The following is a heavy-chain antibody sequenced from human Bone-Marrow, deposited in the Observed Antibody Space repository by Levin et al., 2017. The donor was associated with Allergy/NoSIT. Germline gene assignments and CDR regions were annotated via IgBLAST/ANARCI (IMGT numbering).Heavy chain of an antibody. CDR2: IYYTGST. CDR1: GGSVNSGDHA. J-gene: IGHJ4*01. V-gene: IGHV4-30-4*01. CDR3: ARFVTGTDRGY. D-gene: IGHD1-7*01. Sequence: PSETLSLTCTVSGGSVNSGDHAWSWIRQPPGKGLEWTGYIYYTGSTYYTSSLKSRVIISIDTSKNQFSLDPSSATAADPAVYFCARFVTGTDRGYWGHGMLVTVSS.